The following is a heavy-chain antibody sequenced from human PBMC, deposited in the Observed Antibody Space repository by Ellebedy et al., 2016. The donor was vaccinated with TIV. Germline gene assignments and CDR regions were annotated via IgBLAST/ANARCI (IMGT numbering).Heavy chain of an antibody. V-gene: IGHV2-70*04. D-gene: IGHD4-17*01. CDR1: GFSLDTSAMR. Sequence: SGPTLVKPTETLTLTCTFSGFSLDTSAMRLSWIRQPPGKALEWLARIDWDGSEHYNISLKTRLSIPKGASKNQVVLTLTNMDATDIATYYCSSIQPGTVAFDVWGKGTMVTVSS. J-gene: IGHJ3*01. CDR2: IDWDGSE. CDR3: SSIQPGTVAFDV.